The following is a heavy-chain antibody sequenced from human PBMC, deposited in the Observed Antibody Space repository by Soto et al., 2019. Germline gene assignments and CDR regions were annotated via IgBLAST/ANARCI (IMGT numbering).Heavy chain of an antibody. CDR2: IIPIFGTA. Sequence: SVKVSCKASGGTFSSYAISWVRQAPGQGLEWMGGIIPIFGTANYAQKFQGRVTITADEPTSTAYMELSSLRSEDTAVYYCARGTPYSGSYYYYYGMDVWGQGTTVTVSS. CDR3: ARGTPYSGSYYYYYGMDV. CDR1: GGTFSSYA. D-gene: IGHD1-26*01. V-gene: IGHV1-69*13. J-gene: IGHJ6*02.